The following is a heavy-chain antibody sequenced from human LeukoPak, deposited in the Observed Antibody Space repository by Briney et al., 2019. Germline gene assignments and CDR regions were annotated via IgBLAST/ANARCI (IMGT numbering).Heavy chain of an antibody. CDR2: ISSSSSYI. J-gene: IGHJ4*02. V-gene: IGHV3-21*01. CDR3: ARDQGTATSIFDY. Sequence: PGGSLRLSCAASGFTFSSYSMNWVRQAPGKGLVWVSSISSSSSYIYYADSVKGRFTISRDNAKNSLYLQMNSLRAEDTAVYYCARDQGTATSIFDYWGQGTLVTVSS. D-gene: IGHD2-21*02. CDR1: GFTFSSYS.